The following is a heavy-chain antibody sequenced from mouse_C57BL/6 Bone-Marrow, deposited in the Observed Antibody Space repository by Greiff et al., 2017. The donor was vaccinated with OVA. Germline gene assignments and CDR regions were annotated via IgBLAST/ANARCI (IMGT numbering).Heavy chain of an antibody. Sequence: VQLQQPGAELVKPGASVKMSCKASGYPFTSYWITWVKQRSGQGLEWIGDIYPGSGSTNYNEKFKSKATLTVDTSSSSAYMELSSLTSEDSAVYYCAMGYADMDDWGEGTRVTGS. CDR2: IYPGSGST. V-gene: IGHV1-55*01. J-gene: IGHJ4*01. CDR3: AMGYADMDD. CDR1: GYPFTSYW. D-gene: IGHD2-14*01.